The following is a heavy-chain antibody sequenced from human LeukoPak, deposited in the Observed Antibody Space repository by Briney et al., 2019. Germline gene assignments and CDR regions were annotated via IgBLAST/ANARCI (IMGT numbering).Heavy chain of an antibody. CDR1: GGSFSGHY. V-gene: IGHV4-34*01. D-gene: IGHD6-19*01. CDR3: ARARGAVAIDY. J-gene: IGHJ4*02. CDR2: INHSGNT. Sequence: SETLSLTCAVYGGSFSGHYWSWIRQPPGKGLEWIGEINHSGNTNYNPSLKSRVTLSVDASKNQFSLKLSSVTAADTAVYYCARARGAVAIDYWGQGTLVTVSS.